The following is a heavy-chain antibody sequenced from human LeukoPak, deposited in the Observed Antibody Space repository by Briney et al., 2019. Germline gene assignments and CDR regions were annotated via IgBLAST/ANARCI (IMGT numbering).Heavy chain of an antibody. CDR1: GYTFTSYD. CDR3: ARAAAVAGTDWYFDL. V-gene: IGHV1-8*01. CDR2: MNPNSGNT. Sequence: ASVKVSCKASGYTFTSYDINWVRQATGQGLEWMGWMNPNSGNTGYAQKFQGRVTMTRNTSISTAYMELSSLRSEDTAVYYCARAAAVAGTDWYFDLWGRGTLVTVSS. D-gene: IGHD6-19*01. J-gene: IGHJ2*01.